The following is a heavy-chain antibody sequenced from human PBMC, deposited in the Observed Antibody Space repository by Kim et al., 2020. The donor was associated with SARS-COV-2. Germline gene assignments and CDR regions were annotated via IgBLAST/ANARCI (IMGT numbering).Heavy chain of an antibody. CDR2: MNPNSGNT. J-gene: IGHJ3*02. Sequence: ASVKVSCKASGYTFTSYDINWVRQATGQGPAWMGWMNPNSGNTGYAQKFQGRVTMTRNTSISTAYMELSSLRSEDTAVYYCARKGLNTSGWHAFDIWGQGAMLTVSS. V-gene: IGHV1-8*01. CDR1: GYTFTSYD. CDR3: ARKGLNTSGWHAFDI. D-gene: IGHD6-19*01.